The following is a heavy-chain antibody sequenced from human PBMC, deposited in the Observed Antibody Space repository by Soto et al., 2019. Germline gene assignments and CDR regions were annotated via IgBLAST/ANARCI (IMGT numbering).Heavy chain of an antibody. J-gene: IGHJ4*02. D-gene: IGHD4-17*01. V-gene: IGHV1-18*01. CDR3: ARKEDYGDYVDY. Sequence: QKVQDRVTMTTDTSTSTAYMELRSLRSDDTAVYYCARKEDYGDYVDYWGQGTLVTVSS.